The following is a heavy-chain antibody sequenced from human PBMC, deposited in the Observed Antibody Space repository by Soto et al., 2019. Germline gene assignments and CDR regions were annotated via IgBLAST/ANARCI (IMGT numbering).Heavy chain of an antibody. CDR2: IIPILGIA. V-gene: IGHV1-69*02. CDR3: TIGSWSGEVFDI. CDR1: GGTFSTYS. Sequence: QVQLVQSGAEVKKPGSSVKVSCKDSGGTFSTYSMFWVRQAPGQGLEWMGRIIPILGIANYAQKFQDRVTITADKSTSTAYMELSSLRSEDTALYFCTIGSWSGEVFDIWGQGTRVTVSS. D-gene: IGHD2-21*01. J-gene: IGHJ3*02.